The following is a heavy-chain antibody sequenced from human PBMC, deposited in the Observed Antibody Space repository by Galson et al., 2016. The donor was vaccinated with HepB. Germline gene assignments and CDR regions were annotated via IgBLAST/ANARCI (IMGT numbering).Heavy chain of an antibody. CDR1: GGSISTDDW. V-gene: IGHV4-4*02. CDR2: VFQSGST. D-gene: IGHD5-18*01. CDR3: ASYRYQVHWYFDL. J-gene: IGHJ2*01. Sequence: ETLSLTCAVSGGSISTDDWWTWVRLPPGKGLEWIGEVFQSGSTNYNPSLTSRVTISLDKSMNLFSLTLTSVTAADTAVYYCASYRYQVHWYFDLWGRGTPVTVSS.